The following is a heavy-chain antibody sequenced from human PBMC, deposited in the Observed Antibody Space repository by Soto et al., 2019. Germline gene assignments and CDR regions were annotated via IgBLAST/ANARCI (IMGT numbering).Heavy chain of an antibody. D-gene: IGHD6-6*01. CDR1: GGSISSGDYY. Sequence: QVQLQESGPGLVKPSQTLSLTCTVSGGSISSGDYYWSWIRQPPGKGLEWIGYIYYSGSTYYNPSIRSRVTISVDTSKNQFSLKLNSVTAADTAVYYCARVVYISSKRLLARWFDPWGQGTLVTVSS. J-gene: IGHJ5*02. CDR2: IYYSGST. V-gene: IGHV4-30-4*01. CDR3: ARVVYISSKRLLARWFDP.